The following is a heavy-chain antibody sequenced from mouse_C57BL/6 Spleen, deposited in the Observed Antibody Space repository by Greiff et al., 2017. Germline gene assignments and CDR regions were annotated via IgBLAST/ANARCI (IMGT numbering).Heavy chain of an antibody. CDR1: GYTFTSYW. D-gene: IGHD2-2*01. V-gene: IGHV1-64*01. J-gene: IGHJ2*01. CDR3: SRDCGYDYFDY. Sequence: VQLQQSGAELVKPGASVKLSCTASGYTFTSYWMHWVKQRPGQGLEWIGMIHPNSGSTYYTEKLKSKATLTVDKSSSTAYMQLSSLTSEASAVDYCSRDCGYDYFDYWGQGTTLTVSS. CDR2: IHPNSGST.